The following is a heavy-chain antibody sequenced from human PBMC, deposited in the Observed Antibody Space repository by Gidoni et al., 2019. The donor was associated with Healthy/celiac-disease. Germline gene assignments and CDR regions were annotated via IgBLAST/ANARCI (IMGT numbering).Heavy chain of an antibody. CDR2: IYYSGST. CDR3: ARVWDDPAYDILTAYFDY. D-gene: IGHD3-9*01. Sequence: QVQLQESGPGLVKPSETLSLTCTVSGGSISRYYWSWIRQPPGKGLEWIGYIYYSGSTNYNPSLKSRVTISVDTSKNQFSLKLSSVTAADTAVYYCARVWDDPAYDILTAYFDYWGQGTLVTVSS. CDR1: GGSISRYY. J-gene: IGHJ4*02. V-gene: IGHV4-59*01.